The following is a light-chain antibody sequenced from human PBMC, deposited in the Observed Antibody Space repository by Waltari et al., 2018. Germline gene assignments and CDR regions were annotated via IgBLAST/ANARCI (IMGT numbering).Light chain of an antibody. CDR2: EAS. CDR1: QSVSKF. V-gene: IGKV3-20*01. J-gene: IGKJ1*01. CDR3: QKYGTLPAT. Sequence: EIVLTQSPGTLSLSPGERATLSCRASQSVSKFLAWYQQKPGQPPRLLIYEASTRATGTPXXXSATGWGTDFSLSXSRLEPEDFAVYYCQKYGTLPATFGQGTKVQMK.